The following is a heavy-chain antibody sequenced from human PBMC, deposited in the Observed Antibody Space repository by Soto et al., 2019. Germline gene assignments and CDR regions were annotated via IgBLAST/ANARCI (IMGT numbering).Heavy chain of an antibody. Sequence: ASVKVSCKASGYTFTSYYMHWVRQAPGQGLEWMGIINPSGGSTSYAQKFQGRVTMTRDTSTSTVYMELNSLRAEDTALYYCVILALGKFDFWGQGTLVTVSS. CDR1: GYTFTSYY. V-gene: IGHV1-46*01. D-gene: IGHD1-26*01. CDR2: INPSGGST. J-gene: IGHJ4*02. CDR3: VILALGKFDF.